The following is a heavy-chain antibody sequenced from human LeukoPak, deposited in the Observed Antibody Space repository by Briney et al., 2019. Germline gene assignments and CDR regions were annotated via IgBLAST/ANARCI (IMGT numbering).Heavy chain of an antibody. Sequence: SGTLSLTCTVSGDSIDSSRHYWGWIRQPPGKGLEWIGSIFYSGSTQYNPSLKSRVTISVDTSTNQFFLRLSSVSAADAAVYYCARHGWQHLVDVWFDPWGQGSQVIVSS. D-gene: IGHD6-13*01. J-gene: IGHJ5*02. V-gene: IGHV4-39*01. CDR3: ARHGWQHLVDVWFDP. CDR2: IFYSGST. CDR1: GDSIDSSRHY.